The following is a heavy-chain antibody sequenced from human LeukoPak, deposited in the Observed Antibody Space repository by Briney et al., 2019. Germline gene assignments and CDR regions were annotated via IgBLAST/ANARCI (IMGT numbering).Heavy chain of an antibody. CDR3: ANCPYYYDSSGPNGNFQH. CDR1: GFTFSSYA. J-gene: IGHJ1*01. Sequence: PGGSLRLSCAASGFTFSSYAMSWVRQAPGKGLEWVSAISGSGGSTYYADSVKGRFTISRDNSKNTLYLQMNSLRAEDTAVYYCANCPYYYDSSGPNGNFQHWGQGTLVTVSS. V-gene: IGHV3-23*01. D-gene: IGHD3-22*01. CDR2: ISGSGGST.